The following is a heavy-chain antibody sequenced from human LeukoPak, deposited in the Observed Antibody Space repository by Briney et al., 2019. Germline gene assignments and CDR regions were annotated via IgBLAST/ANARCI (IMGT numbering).Heavy chain of an antibody. Sequence: GGSLRLSCGASGFTFSSYAMHWVRQAPGKGLEWVAVISYDGSNKYYADSVKGRFTISRDDSTNTLFLLMNSLRTEDTATYYCARLKHSHDSSGFTADYWGQGTLVTVSS. D-gene: IGHD3-22*01. CDR3: ARLKHSHDSSGFTADY. V-gene: IGHV3-30-3*01. CDR2: ISYDGSNK. J-gene: IGHJ4*02. CDR1: GFTFSSYA.